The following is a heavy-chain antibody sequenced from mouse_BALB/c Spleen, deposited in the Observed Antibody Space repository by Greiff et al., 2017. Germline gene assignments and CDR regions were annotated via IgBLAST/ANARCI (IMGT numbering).Heavy chain of an antibody. V-gene: IGHV2-9*02. Sequence: QVQLKESGPGLVAPSQSLSITCTVSGFSLTSYGVHWVRQPPGKGLEWLGVIWAGGSTNYNSALMSRLSISKDNSKSQVFLKMNSLQTDDTAMYYCARDGHYGNYEDYAMDYWGQGTSVTVSS. CDR3: ARDGHYGNYEDYAMDY. D-gene: IGHD2-1*01. CDR1: GFSLTSYG. CDR2: IWAGGST. J-gene: IGHJ4*01.